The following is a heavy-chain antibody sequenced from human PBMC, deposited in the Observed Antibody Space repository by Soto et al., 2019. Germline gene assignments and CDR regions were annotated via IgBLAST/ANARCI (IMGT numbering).Heavy chain of an antibody. Sequence: QVPLVQSGAEVKKPGSSVKVSCKASGGTFSNSAISWVRQAPGQGLEWMGGIMPIFRTADYAQSFQGRVTITADESSSTDYMELSSMRSEDTAVYYSARDKDRLQLGGNYYYIMDVWGQGTMVTVSS. CDR3: ARDKDRLQLGGNYYYIMDV. V-gene: IGHV1-69*12. CDR2: IMPIFRTA. CDR1: GGTFSNSA. D-gene: IGHD5-12*01. J-gene: IGHJ6*02.